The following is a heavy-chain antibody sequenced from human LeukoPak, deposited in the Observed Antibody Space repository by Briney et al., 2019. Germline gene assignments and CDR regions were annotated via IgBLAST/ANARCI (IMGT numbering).Heavy chain of an antibody. V-gene: IGHV4-59*01. CDR1: GGSISSYY. CDR3: AREGNDFWSGYWYYFDC. D-gene: IGHD3-3*01. CDR2: IYYSGST. Sequence: SETLSLTCTVSGGSISSYYWSWIRQPPGKGLEWIVYIYYSGSTNYNPSLKSRVTISVDTSKNQFSLKLSSVTAADTAVYYCAREGNDFWSGYWYYFDCWGQGTLVTVSS. J-gene: IGHJ4*02.